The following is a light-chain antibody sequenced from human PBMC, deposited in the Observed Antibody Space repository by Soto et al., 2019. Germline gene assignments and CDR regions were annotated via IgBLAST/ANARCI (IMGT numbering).Light chain of an antibody. J-gene: IGLJ1*01. CDR1: SSDIGAYNY. CDR2: EVT. Sequence: QSALTQPASVSGSPGQSITISCTGTSSDIGAYNYVSWYQQHPGEAPKLLIYEVTYRPSGVSDRFSGSKSAYTASLTISGLQAEDEADYFCSSYTSISSLGIFGTGTKVTVL. CDR3: SSYTSISSLGI. V-gene: IGLV2-14*01.